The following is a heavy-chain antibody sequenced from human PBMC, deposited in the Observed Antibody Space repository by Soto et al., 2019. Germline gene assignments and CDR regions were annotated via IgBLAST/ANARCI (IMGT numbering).Heavy chain of an antibody. CDR3: ARDGRAATDLDY. CDR2: IWYDGSNK. CDR1: GFTFSSYG. V-gene: IGHV3-33*01. Sequence: LRLSCAASGFTFSSYGMHWVRQAPGKGLEWVAVIWYDGSNKYYADSVKGRFTISRDNSKNTLYLQMNSLRAEDTAVYYCARDGRAATDLDYWGQGTLVTVSS. J-gene: IGHJ4*02. D-gene: IGHD2-15*01.